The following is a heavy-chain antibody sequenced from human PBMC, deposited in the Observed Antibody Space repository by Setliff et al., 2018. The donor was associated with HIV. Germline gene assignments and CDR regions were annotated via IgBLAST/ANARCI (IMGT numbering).Heavy chain of an antibody. J-gene: IGHJ6*03. CDR2: LIPIFGTA. CDR3: AREESSIAARHHNYMDV. Sequence: GASVKVSCKASGGTFRSDAISWVRQAPGQGLEWMGGLIPIFGTANYAQKFQGRVTITADESTSTAYMELSSQRSEDTAVYYCAREESSIAARHHNYMDVWGKGTTVTVSS. CDR1: GGTFRSDA. V-gene: IGHV1-69*13. D-gene: IGHD6-6*01.